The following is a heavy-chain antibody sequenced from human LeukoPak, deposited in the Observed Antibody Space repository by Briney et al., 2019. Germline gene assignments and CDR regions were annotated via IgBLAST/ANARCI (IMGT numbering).Heavy chain of an antibody. Sequence: GASVKVSCKASGYTFTGYYMHWVRQAPGQGLEWMGWINPNSGDTNSAQKFQDRVTVTRDTSISTAYMELSRLRSDDTAVYYCAPYDYVWGSFRPWGKGTLVTVSS. J-gene: IGHJ5*02. CDR2: INPNSGDT. CDR3: APYDYVWGSFRP. V-gene: IGHV1-2*02. CDR1: GYTFTGYY. D-gene: IGHD3-16*02.